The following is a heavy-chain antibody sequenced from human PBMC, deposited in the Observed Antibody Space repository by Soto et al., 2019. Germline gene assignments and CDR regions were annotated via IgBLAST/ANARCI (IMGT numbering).Heavy chain of an antibody. CDR3: AWGSYYYDNSGYYHY. J-gene: IGHJ4*02. CDR1: GGSISSGDYY. D-gene: IGHD3-22*01. Sequence: QVQLQESGPGLVKPSQTLSLTCTVSGGSISSGDYYWSWIRQPPGKGLEWIGYIYYSGSTNYNPSLKSRITIXXDXSXXQFPLKLSSVTASDRAEYYCAWGSYYYDNSGYYHYWGQGTLVTVSS. V-gene: IGHV4-30-4*01. CDR2: IYYSGST.